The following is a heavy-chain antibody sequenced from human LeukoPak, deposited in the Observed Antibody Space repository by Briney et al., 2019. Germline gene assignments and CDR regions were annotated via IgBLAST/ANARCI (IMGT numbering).Heavy chain of an antibody. CDR1: GFTVSSNY. D-gene: IGHD3-22*01. V-gene: IGHV3-66*01. Sequence: PGGSLRLSCAASGFTVSSNYMSWVRQAPGKGLEWVSVIYSGGSTYYADSVKGRFTISRDNSKNTLYLQMNSLRAEDTAVYYCARDHLYYYDSSGDWGQGTLVTVSS. CDR2: IYSGGST. CDR3: ARDHLYYYDSSGD. J-gene: IGHJ4*02.